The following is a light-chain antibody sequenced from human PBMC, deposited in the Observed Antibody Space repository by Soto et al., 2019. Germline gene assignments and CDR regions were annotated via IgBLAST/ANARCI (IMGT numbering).Light chain of an antibody. CDR3: SSYTSSSTYV. Sequence: QSALTQPASVSRSPGQSLTISCAGTSSDIGGYNYVSWYQQHPGKAPKVMIYEVSNRPSGVSNRFSGSKSRNAACLTISRLQAEDEADYYCSSYTSSSTYVFGTGTKVTVL. CDR1: SSDIGGYNY. J-gene: IGLJ1*01. CDR2: EVS. V-gene: IGLV2-14*01.